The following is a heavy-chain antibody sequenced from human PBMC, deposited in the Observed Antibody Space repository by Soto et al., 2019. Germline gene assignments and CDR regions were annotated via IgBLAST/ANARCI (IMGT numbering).Heavy chain of an antibody. CDR1: GFTFSRSS. J-gene: IGHJ6*02. D-gene: IGHD2-2*01. CDR3: SSYGRKDQLLSSYNYYGMDV. CDR2: ISGGGTSI. Sequence: EVQLVESGGNLAQPGGSLRLSCAASGFTFSRSSMNWVRQAPGKGLEWVSSISGGGTSIDYADSVKGRYIISRDNAKNSLYLQMNSLRDEDTAVYYCSSYGRKDQLLSSYNYYGMDVWGQGTTVTVS. V-gene: IGHV3-48*02.